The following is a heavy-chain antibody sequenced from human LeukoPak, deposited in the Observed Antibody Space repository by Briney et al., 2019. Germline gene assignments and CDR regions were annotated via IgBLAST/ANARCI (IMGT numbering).Heavy chain of an antibody. CDR3: ATRTAYYDSSGYYRPVGYFDY. Sequence: GGSLRLSCAASGFTFSSYWMSWVRQAPGKGLEWVANIKQDGSEKYYVDSVKGRFTISRDNSKNTLYLQMNSLRAEDTAVYYCATRTAYYDSSGYYRPVGYFDYWGQGTLVTVSS. CDR1: GFTFSSYW. D-gene: IGHD3-22*01. J-gene: IGHJ4*02. CDR2: IKQDGSEK. V-gene: IGHV3-7*03.